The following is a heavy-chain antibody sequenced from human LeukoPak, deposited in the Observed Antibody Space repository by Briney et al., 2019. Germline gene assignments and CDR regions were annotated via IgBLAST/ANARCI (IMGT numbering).Heavy chain of an antibody. CDR1: GGSISSGGYY. CDR2: IYYSGST. J-gene: IGHJ4*02. V-gene: IGHV4-31*03. CDR3: ARVLNDYNDY. Sequence: SETLSLTCTVSGGSISSGGYYWSWIRQHPGKGLERIGYIYYSGSTYYNPSLKSRVTISVDTSKNQFSLKLSSVTAADTAVYYCARVLNDYNDYWGQGTLVTVSS.